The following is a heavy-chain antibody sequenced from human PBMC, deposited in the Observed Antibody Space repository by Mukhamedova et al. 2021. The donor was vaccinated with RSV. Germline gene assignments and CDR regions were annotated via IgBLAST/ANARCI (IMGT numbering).Heavy chain of an antibody. J-gene: IGHJ6*03. Sequence: GGIIPIFGTANYAQKFQGRVTITADKSTSTAYMELSSLRSEDTAVYYCARRASEYYNDYMDVWGKGNPVTVSS. V-gene: IGHV1-69*06. CDR2: IIPIFGTA. CDR3: ARRASEYYNDYMDV.